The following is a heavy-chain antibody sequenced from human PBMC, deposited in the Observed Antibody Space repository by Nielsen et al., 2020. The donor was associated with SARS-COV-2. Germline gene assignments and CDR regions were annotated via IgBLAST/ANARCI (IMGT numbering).Heavy chain of an antibody. CDR3: ARDQQQQLGFDY. V-gene: IGHV3-11*04. CDR1: GFTFSDYY. Sequence: GESLKISCAASGFTFSDYYMSWIRQAPGKGLEWVSYISSSGSYIYYADSVKGRFTISRDNAKNSLYLQMNSLRAEDTAVYYCARDQQQQLGFDYWGQGTLVTVSS. CDR2: ISSSGSYI. D-gene: IGHD6-13*01. J-gene: IGHJ4*02.